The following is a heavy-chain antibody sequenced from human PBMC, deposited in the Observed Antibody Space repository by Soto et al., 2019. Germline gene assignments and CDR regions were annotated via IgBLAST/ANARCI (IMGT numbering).Heavy chain of an antibody. CDR2: MYNSGST. J-gene: IGHJ6*02. Sequence: SETLSLTCTVSGGSISGYYWSWIRQPPGKGLEWIGYMYNSGSTVYNPSFKSRVTISVDTSKNKFSLKLNSVTAADTAVYYCARDLWGYCGTDCYPLDVWGQGTTVTVSS. V-gene: IGHV4-59*01. D-gene: IGHD2-21*02. CDR3: ARDLWGYCGTDCYPLDV. CDR1: GGSISGYY.